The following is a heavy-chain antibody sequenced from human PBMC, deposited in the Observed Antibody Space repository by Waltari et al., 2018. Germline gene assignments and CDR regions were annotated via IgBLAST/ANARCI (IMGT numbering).Heavy chain of an antibody. Sequence: EVRLVESGGALAQPGGSLRLSSEGSGLSFSNNDINWVRQAPGKGLEWIASISTAGLTIFYADSVEGRFTISRDNGKNSVFLQLSDLRAEDTAVYYCASPATHGGSFRAFDYWGQGTVVIVSS. J-gene: IGHJ4*02. CDR3: ASPATHGGSFRAFDY. V-gene: IGHV3-48*01. CDR1: GLSFSNND. D-gene: IGHD2-15*01. CDR2: ISTAGLTI.